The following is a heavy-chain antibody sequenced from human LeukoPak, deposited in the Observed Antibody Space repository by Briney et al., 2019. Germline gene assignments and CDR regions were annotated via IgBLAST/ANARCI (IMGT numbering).Heavy chain of an antibody. CDR3: ARVAGIAVAGAPLRY. J-gene: IGHJ4*02. CDR1: GYTFTVYY. D-gene: IGHD6-19*01. CDR2: INPNSGGT. Sequence: ASVKVSCKASGYTFTVYYMYWVRQAPGQGLEWMGRINPNSGGTNYAQKFQGRVTMTRDTSISTAYMELSRLRSDDTAVYYCARVAGIAVAGAPLRYWGQGTLVTVSS. V-gene: IGHV1-2*06.